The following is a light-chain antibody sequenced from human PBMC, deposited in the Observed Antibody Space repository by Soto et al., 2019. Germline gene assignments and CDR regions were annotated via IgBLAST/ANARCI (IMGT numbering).Light chain of an antibody. J-gene: IGLJ1*01. CDR2: EVS. CDR3: SSYTRGSTLVV. CDR1: SSDVGGYNY. V-gene: IGLV2-14*01. Sequence: QSALTQPASVSGSPGQSITISCTGTSSDVGGYNYVSWYQHHPGKAPKLMIYEVSNRPSGVSNRFSGSKSGNTASLTISGIQAEEEADYYCSSYTRGSTLVVFGTGTKVTVL.